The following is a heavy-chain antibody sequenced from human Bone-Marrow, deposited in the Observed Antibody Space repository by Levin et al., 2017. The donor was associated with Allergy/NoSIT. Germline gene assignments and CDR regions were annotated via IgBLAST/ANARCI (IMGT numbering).Heavy chain of an antibody. V-gene: IGHV3-30*04. Sequence: LSLTCAASGFTFSSYAMHWVRQAPGKGLEWVAVISYDGSNKYYADSVKGRFTISRDNSKNTLYLQMNSLRAEDTAVYYCARDLHEHIVVYAFDIWGQGTMVTVSS. CDR3: ARDLHEHIVVYAFDI. D-gene: IGHD5-12*01. J-gene: IGHJ3*02. CDR1: GFTFSSYA. CDR2: ISYDGSNK.